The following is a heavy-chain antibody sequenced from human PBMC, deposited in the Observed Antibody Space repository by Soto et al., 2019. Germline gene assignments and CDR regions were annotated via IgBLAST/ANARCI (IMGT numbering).Heavy chain of an antibody. J-gene: IGHJ6*02. D-gene: IGHD1-26*01. Sequence: RRLSCAASGFTFSSYSMNWVRQAPGKGLEWVSSISSSSSYIYYADSVKGRFTISRDNAKNSLYLQMNSLRAEDTAVYYCARVVDGSYGDYYYYYGMDVWGQGTTVTVSS. CDR2: ISSSSSYI. V-gene: IGHV3-21*01. CDR3: ARVVDGSYGDYYYYYGMDV. CDR1: GFTFSSYS.